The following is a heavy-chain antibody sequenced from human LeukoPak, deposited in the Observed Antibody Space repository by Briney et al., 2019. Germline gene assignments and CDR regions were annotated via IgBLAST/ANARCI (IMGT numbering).Heavy chain of an antibody. Sequence: GGSLRLSCAASGFTFGSYGMHWVRQAPGKGLEWVAFIRYDGSNKYYADSVKGRFTISRDNSKNTLYLQMNSLRAEDTAVYYCAKGTTFGGVIVANYFDYWGQGTLVTVSS. J-gene: IGHJ4*02. CDR3: AKGTTFGGVIVANYFDY. D-gene: IGHD3-16*02. CDR2: IRYDGSNK. CDR1: GFTFGSYG. V-gene: IGHV3-30*02.